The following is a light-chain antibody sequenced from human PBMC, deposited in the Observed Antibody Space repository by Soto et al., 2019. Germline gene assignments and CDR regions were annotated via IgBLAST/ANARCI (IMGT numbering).Light chain of an antibody. V-gene: IGKV1-39*01. CDR1: QSISVH. Sequence: DIQMTQSPPSLSASVGDTVTITCRASQSISVHLNWYQQKPGKVPKLLLYAASNLQSGVPSRFSGSGSETDFALTISSLQPEDFATYYWQQSYITPYTFGQGTKRQIK. CDR2: AAS. CDR3: QQSYITPYT. J-gene: IGKJ2*01.